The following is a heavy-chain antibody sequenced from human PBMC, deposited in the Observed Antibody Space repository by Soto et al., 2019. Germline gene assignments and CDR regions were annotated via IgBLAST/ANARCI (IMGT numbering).Heavy chain of an antibody. D-gene: IGHD3-22*01. CDR2: IIPIFGTA. CDR3: ARADYYDSSGYYYYFDY. Sequence: QVQLVQSGAEVKKPGSSVKVSCKASGGTFSSYAISWVRQAPGQGLEWMGGIIPIFGTANYAQKFQGRVTITADESTSTAYMELSSLRSGDTAVYYCARADYYDSSGYYYYFDYWGQGTLVTVSS. J-gene: IGHJ4*02. V-gene: IGHV1-69*01. CDR1: GGTFSSYA.